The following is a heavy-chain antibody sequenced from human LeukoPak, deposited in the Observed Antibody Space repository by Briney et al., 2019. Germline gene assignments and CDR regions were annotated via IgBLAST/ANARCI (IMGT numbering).Heavy chain of an antibody. CDR2: VYHRGST. Sequence: PSETLSLTCIVSGGSISSYYWNWIRQPPGKGLEWIGYVYHRGSTSSNPSLKSRVTISIDTSKSQFSLKLSSVTAADTAVYYCARQWGYTSSSERANWFDPWGQGTLVTVSS. CDR3: ARQWGYTSSSERANWFDP. D-gene: IGHD6-6*01. V-gene: IGHV4-59*08. CDR1: GGSISSYY. J-gene: IGHJ5*02.